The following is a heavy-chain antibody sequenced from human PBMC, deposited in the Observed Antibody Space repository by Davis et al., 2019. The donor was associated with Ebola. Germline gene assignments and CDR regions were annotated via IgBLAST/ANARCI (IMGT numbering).Heavy chain of an antibody. CDR2: ISSSSSYT. V-gene: IGHV3-21*05. D-gene: IGHD3-10*01. Sequence: GESLKISCAASGFTFSSHWMHWVRQAPGKGLVWVSYISSSSSYTNYADSVKGRFTISRDNSKNTLYLQMNSLRAEDTAVYYCARDRYYTIDVWGQGTTVTVSS. CDR1: GFTFSSHW. CDR3: ARDRYYTIDV. J-gene: IGHJ6*02.